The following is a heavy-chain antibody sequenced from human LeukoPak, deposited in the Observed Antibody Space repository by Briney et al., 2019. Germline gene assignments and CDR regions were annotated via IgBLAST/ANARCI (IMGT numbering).Heavy chain of an antibody. D-gene: IGHD6-13*01. CDR1: GFMFSSNW. Sequence: GGSLRLSCAASGFMFSSNWMSWVRLAPGKGLEWVANIKEDGTETYYVDSVKGRFTISRDNAKNSLYLQMNSLRVEDTAVYYCAKDRVAAAGTFGDYWGQGTLVTVSS. J-gene: IGHJ4*02. CDR3: AKDRVAAAGTFGDY. CDR2: IKEDGTET. V-gene: IGHV3-7*03.